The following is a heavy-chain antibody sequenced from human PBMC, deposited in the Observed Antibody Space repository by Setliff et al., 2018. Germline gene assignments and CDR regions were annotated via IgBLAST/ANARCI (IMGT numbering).Heavy chain of an antibody. CDR3: ARVDFTMIQGVIGH. CDR1: GGSVNSASHY. J-gene: IGHJ1*01. CDR2: VYYSGYT. Sequence: LSLTCTVSGGSVNSASHYWGWIRQAPGKGMEWIGSVYYSGYTYYKPSLQSRVTMSVDTSKNQFSLKLTSVTAADTAVYYCARVDFTMIQGVIGHWGQGTLVTVSS. V-gene: IGHV4-39*07. D-gene: IGHD3-10*01.